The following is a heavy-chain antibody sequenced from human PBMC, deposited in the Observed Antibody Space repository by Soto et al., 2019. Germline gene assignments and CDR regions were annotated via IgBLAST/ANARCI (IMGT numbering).Heavy chain of an antibody. Sequence: QVQLVESGGGVVQPGRSLRLSCAASGFTFSSYGMHWVRQAPGKGLEWVAVISYDGSNKYYAHSVKGRFTISRDNSKNTLYLQMNSLRAEDKAVYYCAKDLLVPGRAYGMDVWGQGTTVTVSS. CDR2: ISYDGSNK. V-gene: IGHV3-30*18. J-gene: IGHJ6*02. CDR1: GFTFSSYG. D-gene: IGHD2-8*02. CDR3: AKDLLVPGRAYGMDV.